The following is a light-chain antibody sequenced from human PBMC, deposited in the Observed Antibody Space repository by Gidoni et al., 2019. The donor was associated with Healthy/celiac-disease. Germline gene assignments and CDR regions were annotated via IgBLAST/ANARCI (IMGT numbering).Light chain of an antibody. Sequence: EIVLTQSPATLSLSPGERATLSCSASQSVSSYLAWYQQKPGQAPRLLIYDASNRATGIPARFSGSGSGTDFTLTISSLEPEDFAVYYCQQRSNWPQIFTFXPXTKVDIK. CDR1: QSVSSY. J-gene: IGKJ3*01. V-gene: IGKV3-11*01. CDR3: QQRSNWPQIFT. CDR2: DAS.